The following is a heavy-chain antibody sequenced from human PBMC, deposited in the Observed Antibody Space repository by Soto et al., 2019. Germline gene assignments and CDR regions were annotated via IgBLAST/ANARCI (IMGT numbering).Heavy chain of an antibody. CDR2: ISSNGGST. J-gene: IGHJ6*03. Sequence: GGSLRLSCAASGFTFSSYAMHWVRQAPGKGLEYVSAISSNGGSTYYANSVKGRFTISRDNSKNTLYLQMGSLRAEDMAVYYCARGALCGGDCYFYYYYYMDVWGKGTTVTVSS. V-gene: IGHV3-64*01. CDR1: GFTFSSYA. CDR3: ARGALCGGDCYFYYYYYMDV. D-gene: IGHD2-21*01.